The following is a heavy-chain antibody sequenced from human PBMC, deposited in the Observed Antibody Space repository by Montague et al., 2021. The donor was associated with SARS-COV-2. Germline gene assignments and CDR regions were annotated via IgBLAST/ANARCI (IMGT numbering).Heavy chain of an antibody. J-gene: IGHJ4*02. Sequence: ETLSRNGEVNGKSFSGFFCIWIRQPPGKGLEWIAEINDRGVTNYNYNPSLGSRVTISADTSKNQFSLKLRSVTAADTAVYYCARWDPQTLTVISLRGKSANDYWGQGTLVTVSS. CDR3: ARWDPQTLTVISLRGKSANDY. CDR2: INDRGVTNY. V-gene: IGHV4-34*01. D-gene: IGHD4-11*01. CDR1: GKSFSGFF.